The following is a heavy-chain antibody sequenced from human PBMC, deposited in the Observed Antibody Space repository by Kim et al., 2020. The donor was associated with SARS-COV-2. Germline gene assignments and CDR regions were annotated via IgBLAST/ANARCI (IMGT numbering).Heavy chain of an antibody. V-gene: IGHV4-31*03. D-gene: IGHD5-12*01. CDR1: GGSISSGGYY. J-gene: IGHJ4*02. Sequence: SETLSLTCTVSGGSISSGGYYWSWIRQHPGKGLEWIGYIYYSGSTYYNPSLKSRVTISVDTSKNQFSLKLSSVTAADTAVYYYARVDHSGYDYVSGYYFGYWGQGTLVTVSS. CDR2: IYYSGST. CDR3: ARVDHSGYDYVSGYYFGY.